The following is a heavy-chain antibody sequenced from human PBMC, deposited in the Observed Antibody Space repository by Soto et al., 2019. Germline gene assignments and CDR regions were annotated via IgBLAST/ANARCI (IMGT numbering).Heavy chain of an antibody. D-gene: IGHD1-7*01. CDR1: GFPFSSYD. CDR2: ISSNGGTT. Sequence: EVQRAESGGGMVQPGGSLRLSCVASGFPFSSYDMHWVRQAPGKGLEYVSSISSNGGTTYYGNSVKGRFTISRDNSKNTLYLQMGSLRAEDMAVYYCVRRVSGNYDYWGQGTLVTVSS. V-gene: IGHV3-64*01. CDR3: VRRVSGNYDY. J-gene: IGHJ4*02.